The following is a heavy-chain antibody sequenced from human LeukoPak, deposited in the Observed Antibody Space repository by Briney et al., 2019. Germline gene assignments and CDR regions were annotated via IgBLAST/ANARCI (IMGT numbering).Heavy chain of an antibody. CDR1: GFTFSSYS. V-gene: IGHV3-48*04. CDR2: ISSSGSTI. D-gene: IGHD3-10*01. CDR3: AREYNNHSKNRNGIKPGCPDY. J-gene: IGHJ4*02. Sequence: PPGGSLRLSCAASGFTFSSYSMNWVRQAPGKGLEWVSYISSSGSTIYYADSVKGRFTISRDNAKNSLYLQMNSLRAEDTAVYYCAREYNNHSKNRNGIKPGCPDYWGQGTLVTVSS.